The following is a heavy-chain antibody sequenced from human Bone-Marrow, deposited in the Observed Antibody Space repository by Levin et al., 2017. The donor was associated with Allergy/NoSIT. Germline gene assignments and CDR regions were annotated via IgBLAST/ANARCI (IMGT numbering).Heavy chain of an antibody. CDR3: ARHRYYFDS. J-gene: IGHJ4*02. CDR2: ITTTGSST. CDR1: GFIFNTYT. D-gene: IGHD1-14*01. V-gene: IGHV3-21*01. Sequence: GESLKISCAASGFIFNTYTMNWVRQAPGKGLEWVSSITTTGSSTQYADSVKGRFTISRDNAKNSLYLQMNTLRAEDTAVYYFARHRYYFDSWGQGTLVTVSS.